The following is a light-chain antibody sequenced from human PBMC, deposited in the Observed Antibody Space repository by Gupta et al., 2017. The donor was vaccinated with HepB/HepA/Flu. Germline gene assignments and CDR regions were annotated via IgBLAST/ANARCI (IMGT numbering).Light chain of an antibody. V-gene: IGKV1-5*03. CDR3: HQYKSYSWT. Sequence: DNQITQSPSTLAASVGDRVTTTCRASPSISSRLAWYQQKPGKAPKLLIYKASSLGSGVPSRFSGCGSGTEFTLTISSLQPDDFATYYCHQYKSYSWTFGQGTKVEIK. J-gene: IGKJ1*01. CDR1: PSISSR. CDR2: KAS.